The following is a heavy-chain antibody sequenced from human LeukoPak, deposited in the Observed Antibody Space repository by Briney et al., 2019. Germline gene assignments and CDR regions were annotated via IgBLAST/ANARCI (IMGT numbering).Heavy chain of an antibody. CDR3: ARQHDYGGNPPFDY. J-gene: IGHJ4*02. CDR1: GGSISSSSYY. Sequence: LETLSLTCTVSGGSISSSSYYWGWIRQPPGKGLEWIGSIYYSGSTYYNPSLKSRVTISVDTSKNQFSLKLSSVTAADTAVYYCARQHDYGGNPPFDYWGQGPLVTVSS. V-gene: IGHV4-39*01. D-gene: IGHD4-23*01. CDR2: IYYSGST.